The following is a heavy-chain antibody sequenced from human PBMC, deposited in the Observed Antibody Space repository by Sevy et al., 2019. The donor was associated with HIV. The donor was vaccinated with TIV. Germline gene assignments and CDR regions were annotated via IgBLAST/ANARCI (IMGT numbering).Heavy chain of an antibody. V-gene: IGHV3-74*01. D-gene: IGHD2-8*02. Sequence: GGSLRLSCAASGFTFSTYWMHWVRQAPGKGLVWVSRIVSDGSSTYYADSVKGRFTFSRDNAKNTLYLQMNSLRAEDTAVYFSAGGTVPATGRAFDIWGQGTMVTVSS. J-gene: IGHJ3*02. CDR3: AGGTVPATGRAFDI. CDR1: GFTFSTYW. CDR2: IVSDGSST.